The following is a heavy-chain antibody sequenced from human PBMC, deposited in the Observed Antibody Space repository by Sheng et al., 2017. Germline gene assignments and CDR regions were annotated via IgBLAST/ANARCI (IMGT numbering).Heavy chain of an antibody. D-gene: IGHD6-13*01. CDR3: ARDIARFTRIAAAEVYYYGMDV. Sequence: QVQLVQSGAEVKKPGSSVKVSCKASGGTFSSYAISWVRQAPGQGLEWMGGIIPIFGTANYAQKFQGRVTITADESTSTAYMELSSLRSEDTAVYYCARDIARFTRIAAAEVYYYGMDVWGQGTTVTVSS. V-gene: IGHV1-69*01. J-gene: IGHJ6*02. CDR2: IIPIFGTA. CDR1: GGTFSSYA.